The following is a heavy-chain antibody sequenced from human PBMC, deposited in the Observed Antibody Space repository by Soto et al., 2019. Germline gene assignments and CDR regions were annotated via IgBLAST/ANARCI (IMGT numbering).Heavy chain of an antibody. CDR1: GYTFTSYD. CDR3: ARYPKYCSSTSCYGDDYYYGMDV. V-gene: IGHV1-8*01. Sequence: QVQLVQSGAEVKKPGASVKVSCKASGYTFTSYDINWVRQATGQGLEWMGWMNPNSGNTGYAQKFQGRVTMTRNTSISTAYMELSSLRSEDTAGYYCARYPKYCSSTSCYGDDYYYGMDVWGQGTTVTVSS. D-gene: IGHD2-2*01. J-gene: IGHJ6*02. CDR2: MNPNSGNT.